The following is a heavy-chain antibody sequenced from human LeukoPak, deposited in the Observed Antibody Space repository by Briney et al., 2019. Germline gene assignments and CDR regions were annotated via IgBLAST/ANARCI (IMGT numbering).Heavy chain of an antibody. J-gene: IGHJ2*01. V-gene: IGHV4-39*07. Sequence: SETLSLTCTVSGGSISSSSYYWGWIRQPPGKGLEWIGSMYYSGSTYYNPSLKSRVTISVDTSKNQFSLKLSSVTAADTAVYYCARGPYYYDAGSREWSFDLWGRGTLVTVSS. CDR3: ARGPYYYDAGSREWSFDL. D-gene: IGHD3-22*01. CDR2: MYYSGST. CDR1: GGSISSSSYY.